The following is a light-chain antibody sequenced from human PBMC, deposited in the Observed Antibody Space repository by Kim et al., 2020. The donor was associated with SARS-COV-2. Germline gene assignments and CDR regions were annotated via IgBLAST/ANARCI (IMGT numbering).Light chain of an antibody. V-gene: IGKV1-39*01. CDR3: QQSHTAPLLT. CDR2: AAS. J-gene: IGKJ4*01. CDR1: QSINTY. Sequence: DIQMTQSPSSLAASVGDRVTIACRASQSINTYLNWYQQKPGKDPKLLIYAASTLQSGVPSRFSGSGSGTDFTLTISSLQPEDFATYYCQQSHTAPLLTFGGGTKVDIK.